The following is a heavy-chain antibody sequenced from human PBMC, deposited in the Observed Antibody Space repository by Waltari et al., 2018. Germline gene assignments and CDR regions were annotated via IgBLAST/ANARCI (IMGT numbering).Heavy chain of an antibody. J-gene: IGHJ5*02. Sequence: EVQLVESGGGLVQPGGSLRLSCAASGFTVSSNYMSWVRQAPGKGLEWVSVIYSVGSTYYADSVKGRFTISRDNSKNTLYLQMNSLRAEDTAVYYCARDRDYGDSNWFDPWGQGTLVTVSS. CDR2: IYSVGST. D-gene: IGHD4-17*01. CDR3: ARDRDYGDSNWFDP. CDR1: GFTVSSNY. V-gene: IGHV3-66*02.